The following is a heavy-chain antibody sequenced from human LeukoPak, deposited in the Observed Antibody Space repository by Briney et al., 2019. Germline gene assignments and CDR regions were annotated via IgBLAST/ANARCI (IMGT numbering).Heavy chain of an antibody. V-gene: IGHV3-21*01. Sequence: GGSLRLSCAASGFTFSNYGMNWVRQAPGKGLEWVSSISSSSSYIYYADSVKGRFTISRDNAKNSLYLQMNSLRAEDTAVYYCARDTSGGYSYGYGYWGQGTLVTVSS. J-gene: IGHJ4*02. CDR3: ARDTSGGYSYGYGY. CDR2: ISSSSSYI. D-gene: IGHD5-18*01. CDR1: GFTFSNYG.